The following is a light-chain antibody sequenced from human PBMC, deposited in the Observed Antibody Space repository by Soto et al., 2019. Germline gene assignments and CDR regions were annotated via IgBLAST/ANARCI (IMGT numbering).Light chain of an antibody. V-gene: IGKV3-20*01. CDR3: QQYGNSPQT. J-gene: IGKJ1*01. Sequence: EMVLTQSPGTLSLYPGEGATLACRASQSLRSTYLAWYQQKPGQAPRLLIYGASSRATGIPDRFSGSGSGTDFTLTISRLEPEDFAVYYCQQYGNSPQTFGQGTKVDIK. CDR2: GAS. CDR1: QSLRSTY.